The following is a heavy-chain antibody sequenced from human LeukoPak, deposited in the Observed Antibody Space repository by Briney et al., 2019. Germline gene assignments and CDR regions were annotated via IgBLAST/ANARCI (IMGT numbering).Heavy chain of an antibody. CDR2: IRYDGSNK. CDR3: AKGRATAVANWYFGL. D-gene: IGHD5-18*01. CDR1: GFTFSSIG. Sequence: GGSLRLSCVASGFTFSSIGMHWVRQAPGKGLEWVAFIRYDGSNKYYTNSVKGRLTISRDNSKNTLYLQMNSLRPEDTAMYYCAKGRATAVANWYFGLWGRGTLVTVSS. V-gene: IGHV3-30*02. J-gene: IGHJ2*01.